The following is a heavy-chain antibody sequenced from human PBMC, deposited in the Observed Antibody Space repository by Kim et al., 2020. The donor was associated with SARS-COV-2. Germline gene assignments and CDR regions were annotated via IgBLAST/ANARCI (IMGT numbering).Heavy chain of an antibody. V-gene: IGHV4-34*01. Sequence: SETLSLTCAVYGGSFSGYYWSWIRQPPGKGLEWIGEINHSGSTNYNPSLKSRVTISVDTSKNQFSLKLSSVTAADTAVYYCARRGAPRFWNYWGQGTLVTVSS. J-gene: IGHJ4*02. D-gene: IGHD1-1*01. CDR2: INHSGST. CDR1: GGSFSGYY. CDR3: ARRGAPRFWNY.